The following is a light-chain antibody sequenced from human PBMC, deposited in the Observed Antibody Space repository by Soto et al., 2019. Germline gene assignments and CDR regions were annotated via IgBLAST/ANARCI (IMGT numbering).Light chain of an antibody. Sequence: EIVMTQSPATLSVSPGERATLSCRASQSVSSNLAWYQQTPGQPPRLLIYGASTRATGITARFSGSGSGTEITLTISGLQSEDFAVYYCQKYNNWNPGGITFGPGTKVDIK. V-gene: IGKV3-15*01. CDR1: QSVSSN. CDR2: GAS. CDR3: QKYNNWNPGGIT. J-gene: IGKJ3*01.